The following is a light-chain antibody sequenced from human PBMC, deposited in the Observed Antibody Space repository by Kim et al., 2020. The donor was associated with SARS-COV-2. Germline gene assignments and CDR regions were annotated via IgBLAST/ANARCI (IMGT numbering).Light chain of an antibody. CDR2: GAS. V-gene: IGKV3-15*01. Sequence: SPGDRDTLSCRASQSVSNNLAWYQHKPGQPTRLLIYGASTRATGVPARFSGTGSGTDFTLTVSSLQSEDFAVYYCHQYNDWPPGDTFGQGTKLEI. J-gene: IGKJ2*01. CDR1: QSVSNN. CDR3: HQYNDWPPGDT.